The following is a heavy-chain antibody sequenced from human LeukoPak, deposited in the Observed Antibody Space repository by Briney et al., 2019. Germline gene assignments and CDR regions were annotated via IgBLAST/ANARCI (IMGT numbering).Heavy chain of an antibody. V-gene: IGHV4-30-2*01. CDR2: IYHSGST. CDR3: ARGFRVRFLLRGEYWFDP. CDR1: GGSISSGGYS. D-gene: IGHD3-3*01. J-gene: IGHJ5*02. Sequence: SETLSLTCAVSGGSISSGGYSWSWLRQPPGKGLEWIGYIYHSGSTYYNPSLKSRVTISVDRSKNQFSLKLSSATAADTAVYYCARGFRVRFLLRGEYWFDPWGQGTLVTVSS.